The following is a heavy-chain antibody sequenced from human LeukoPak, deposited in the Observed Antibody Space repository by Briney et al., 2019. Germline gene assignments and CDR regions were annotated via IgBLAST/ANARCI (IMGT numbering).Heavy chain of an antibody. V-gene: IGHV3-48*03. CDR3: ARDNFYDKAFDI. CDR1: GFTFSSYE. CDR2: ISSSGSTI. D-gene: IGHD3-22*01. J-gene: IGHJ3*02. Sequence: AGGSLRHSCAASGFTFSSYEMNWVGEPPGKGREGVSYISSSGSTIYYADSVKGRFSISRDNAKNSLYLQMNSRTAADTDVYYCARDNFYDKAFDIWGQGTMVTVSS.